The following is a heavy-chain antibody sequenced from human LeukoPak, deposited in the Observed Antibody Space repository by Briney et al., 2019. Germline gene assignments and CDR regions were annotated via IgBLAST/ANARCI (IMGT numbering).Heavy chain of an antibody. V-gene: IGHV3-30*03. D-gene: IGHD6-13*01. CDR2: ISYDGSNK. J-gene: IGHJ4*02. Sequence: GGSQRLSCAASGFTFSSYGMHWVRQAPGKGLEWVAVISYDGSNKYYADSVKGRFTISRDNSKNTLYLQMNSLRAEDTAVYYCARDAVYSSSWQYYWGQGTLVTVSS. CDR1: GFTFSSYG. CDR3: ARDAVYSSSWQYY.